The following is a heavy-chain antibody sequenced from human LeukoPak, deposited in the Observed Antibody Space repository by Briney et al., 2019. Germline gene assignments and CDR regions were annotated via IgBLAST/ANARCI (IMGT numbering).Heavy chain of an antibody. D-gene: IGHD3-22*01. CDR1: GGSISSYY. V-gene: IGHV4-59*01. J-gene: IGHJ5*02. CDR2: IYYRRST. Sequence: SETLSLTCTVSGGSISSYYWSWIRQPPGKGLEWIGYIYYRRSTNYNPSSKSRVTISVDTSKNQFSLKLSSVTAADTAVYYCARDRSSSGWEPFDPWGQGILVTVSS. CDR3: ARDRSSSGWEPFDP.